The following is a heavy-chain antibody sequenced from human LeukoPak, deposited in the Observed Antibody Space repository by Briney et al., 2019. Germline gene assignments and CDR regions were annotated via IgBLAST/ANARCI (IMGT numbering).Heavy chain of an antibody. V-gene: IGHV3-21*04. CDR3: AKDKPTHDYGDYLTDIGAFDI. CDR1: GFTFSRYS. CDR2: IDSSSNYI. D-gene: IGHD4-17*01. J-gene: IGHJ3*02. Sequence: GGSLRLSCAASGFTFSRYSMNWVREAPGKGMEWVSSIDSSSNYIYYADSVKGRFTISRDNAKNSLYLQMNSLRAEDTALYYCAKDKPTHDYGDYLTDIGAFDIWGQGTMVTVSS.